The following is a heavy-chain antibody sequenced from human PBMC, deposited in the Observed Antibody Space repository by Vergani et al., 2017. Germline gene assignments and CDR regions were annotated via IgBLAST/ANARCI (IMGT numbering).Heavy chain of an antibody. V-gene: IGHV3-23*01. Sequence: EVQLLESGGGLVQPGGSLRLTCAASEFTFSNYAMNWVRQAPGKGLEWVSGISGSGVSAYYTDSVKGRFTISRDNAKNSLYLQMNSLRAEDTAVYYCTGSYYYYYGMDVWGQXP. J-gene: IGHJ6*02. CDR3: TGSYYYYYGMDV. CDR2: ISGSGVSA. CDR1: EFTFSNYA.